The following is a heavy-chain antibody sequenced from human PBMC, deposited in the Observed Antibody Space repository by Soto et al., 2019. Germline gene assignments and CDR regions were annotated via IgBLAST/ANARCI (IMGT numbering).Heavy chain of an antibody. CDR3: AKNGRFLEWLLMGLIDY. CDR2: ISGSGGST. Sequence: EVQLLESGGGLVQPGGSLRLSCAASGFTFSSYAMSWVRQAPGKGLEWVAAISGSGGSTYYADSLKGRFTISRDNSKNTLYLQMNSLRAEDTAVYYCAKNGRFLEWLLMGLIDYWGQGTLVTVSS. V-gene: IGHV3-23*01. CDR1: GFTFSSYA. J-gene: IGHJ4*02. D-gene: IGHD3-3*01.